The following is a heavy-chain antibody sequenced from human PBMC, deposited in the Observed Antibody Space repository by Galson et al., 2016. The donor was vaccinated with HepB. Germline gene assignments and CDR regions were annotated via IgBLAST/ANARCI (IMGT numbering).Heavy chain of an antibody. V-gene: IGHV2-70*01. CDR1: GFSLSSSGMC. CDR2: IDWADDK. D-gene: IGHD1-26*01. J-gene: IGHJ4*02. Sequence: PALVKPTQTLTLTCTSSGFSLSSSGMCVNWIRQPPGKALEWLALIDWADDKYYSTSLETRLTISKDISKNQVVLTMTNMDPLDSGTYYCARNPRSGSYKEINYWGQGTQVTVSS. CDR3: ARNPRSGSYKEINY.